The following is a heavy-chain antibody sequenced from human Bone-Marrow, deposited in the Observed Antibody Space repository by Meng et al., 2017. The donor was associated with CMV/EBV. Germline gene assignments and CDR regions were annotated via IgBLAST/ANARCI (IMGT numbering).Heavy chain of an antibody. CDR2: IYSGGSST. Sequence: GESLKISCAASGFTFSSYAMSWVRQTPGKGLEWVSVIYSGGSSTYYADSVKGRFTISRDNSKNTLYLQMNSLRAEDTAVYYCAKDRDGYNLSPFDYWGQGTLVTVSS. V-gene: IGHV3-23*03. D-gene: IGHD5-24*01. CDR1: GFTFSSYA. CDR3: AKDRDGYNLSPFDY. J-gene: IGHJ4*02.